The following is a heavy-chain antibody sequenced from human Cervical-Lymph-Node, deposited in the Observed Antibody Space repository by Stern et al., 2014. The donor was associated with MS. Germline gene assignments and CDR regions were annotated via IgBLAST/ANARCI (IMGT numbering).Heavy chain of an antibody. D-gene: IGHD1-26*01. CDR1: GGSISTGHYY. Sequence: QLQLQESGPGLVKPSQTLTLTCTVSGGSISTGHYYWKWIRPSPGQGLVGIGYIQSGGTTYYGPSLRSRVTMSLLTAKNQFSLKLNSGTAADAAVYFCARDGSTSIGNFDSWGQGTLVTVSS. V-gene: IGHV4-30-4*01. J-gene: IGHJ4*02. CDR2: IQSGGTT. CDR3: ARDGSTSIGNFDS.